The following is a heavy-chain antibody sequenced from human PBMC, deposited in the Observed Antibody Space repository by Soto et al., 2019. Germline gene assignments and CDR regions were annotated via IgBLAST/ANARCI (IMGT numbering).Heavy chain of an antibody. D-gene: IGHD4-17*01. CDR1: GFTFSSYG. Sequence: SLRLSCAASGFTFSSYGMHWVRQAPGKGLEWVAVISYDGSNKYYADSVKGRFTISRDNSKNTLYLQMNSLRAEDTAVYYCAKDLTYDYGDYVSYWGQGTLVTVSS. CDR3: AKDLTYDYGDYVSY. V-gene: IGHV3-30*18. J-gene: IGHJ4*02. CDR2: ISYDGSNK.